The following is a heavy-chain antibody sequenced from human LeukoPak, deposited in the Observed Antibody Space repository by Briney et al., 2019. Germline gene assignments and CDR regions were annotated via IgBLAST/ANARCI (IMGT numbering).Heavy chain of an antibody. V-gene: IGHV4-39*07. D-gene: IGHD3-22*01. J-gene: IGHJ4*02. CDR3: ATFPLLTYSSGYCDF. CDR2: VHYNGAT. CDR1: GGSISSSDYY. Sequence: PSETLSLTCTVSGGSISSSDYYWGWIRQPPGKGLEWIGFVHYNGATYSNSSLESRMTISLGTPKNQFSLKLTSMSAADTAVYYCATFPLLTYSSGYCDFWGQGILVTVSS.